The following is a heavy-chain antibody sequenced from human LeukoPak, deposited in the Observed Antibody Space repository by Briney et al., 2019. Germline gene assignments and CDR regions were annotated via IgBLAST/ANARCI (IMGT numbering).Heavy chain of an antibody. Sequence: PGGSLRLSCAASGFTFSSYTMNWVRQAPGKGLEWVSSISRDSNDIYYADSVKGRFTISRDNAKNSLYLQMNSLRAEDTAVYYCARVARQLAGYWGQGTLVTVSS. V-gene: IGHV3-21*01. CDR1: GFTFSSYT. CDR3: ARVARQLAGY. D-gene: IGHD6-13*01. J-gene: IGHJ4*02. CDR2: ISRDSNDI.